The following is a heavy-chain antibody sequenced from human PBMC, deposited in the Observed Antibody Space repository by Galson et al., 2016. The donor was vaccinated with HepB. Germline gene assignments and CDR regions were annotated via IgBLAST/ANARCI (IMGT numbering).Heavy chain of an antibody. J-gene: IGHJ4*02. Sequence: SVKVSCKASGYTFTNYGISWVRQAPGQGLEWMGWISGYNGNTKSAQQLQGRVTMTTDTSTNTAYMELRSLRSDDTAVYYCARDMDLRVGATEGFHYWGQGTLVTVSS. CDR1: GYTFTNYG. V-gene: IGHV1-18*01. CDR2: ISGYNGNT. CDR3: ARDMDLRVGATEGFHY. D-gene: IGHD1-26*01.